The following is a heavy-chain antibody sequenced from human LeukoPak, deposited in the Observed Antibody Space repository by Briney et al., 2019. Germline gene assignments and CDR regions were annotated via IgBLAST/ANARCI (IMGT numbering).Heavy chain of an antibody. J-gene: IGHJ3*02. V-gene: IGHV4-4*02. CDR2: IYHSGST. Sequence: PSETLSLTCADSGGSISSSNWWSWVRQPPGKGLEWIGEIYHSGSTNYNPSLKSRVTISVDKSKNQFSLKLSSVTAADTAVYYCARKGGYDILTGRDAFDIWGQGTMVTVSS. CDR3: ARKGGYDILTGRDAFDI. CDR1: GGSISSSNW. D-gene: IGHD3-9*01.